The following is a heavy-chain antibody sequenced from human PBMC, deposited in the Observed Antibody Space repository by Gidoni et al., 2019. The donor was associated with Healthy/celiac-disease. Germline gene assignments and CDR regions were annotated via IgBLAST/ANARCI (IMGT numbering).Heavy chain of an antibody. D-gene: IGHD2-15*01. J-gene: IGHJ6*02. CDR1: GGSISSYS. CDR2: IYYSGST. CDR3: ARHEGVVVVAAYYYGMDV. Sequence: QVQLQESGPGLVTPSETLSLTCTVSGGSISSYSWSWIRPPPGKGLEWMGYIYYSGSTTYNPALKSRVTISVDKSKNQFSLKLSSVTAADTAVYYCARHEGVVVVAAYYYGMDVWGQGTTVTVSS. V-gene: IGHV4-59*08.